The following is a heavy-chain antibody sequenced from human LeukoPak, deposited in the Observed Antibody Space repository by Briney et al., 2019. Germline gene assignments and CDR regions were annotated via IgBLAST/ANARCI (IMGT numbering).Heavy chain of an antibody. D-gene: IGHD6-13*01. CDR1: GGSTSSSSYY. J-gene: IGHJ5*02. CDR3: ARYLGGYSSSWYSVPNWFDP. Sequence: SETLSLTCTVSGGSTSSSSYYWGWIRQPPGKGLEWIGSIYYSGSAYYNPSLKSRVTISVDTSKNQFSLKLSSVTAADTAVYYCARYLGGYSSSWYSVPNWFDPWGQGTLVTVSS. CDR2: IYYSGSA. V-gene: IGHV4-39*01.